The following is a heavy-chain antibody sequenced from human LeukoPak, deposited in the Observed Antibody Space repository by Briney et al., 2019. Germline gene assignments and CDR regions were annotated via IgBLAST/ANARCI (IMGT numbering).Heavy chain of an antibody. CDR2: IYYTPNT. D-gene: IGHD3-3*01. J-gene: IGHJ5*02. V-gene: IGHV4-59*01. CDR3: ARSVLEWLPDAFDP. Sequence: YIYYTPNTDYNPSLNTPFAISVDTSKNQFSLKLSSVTAADTAVYYCARSVLEWLPDAFDPWGQGTLVTVSS.